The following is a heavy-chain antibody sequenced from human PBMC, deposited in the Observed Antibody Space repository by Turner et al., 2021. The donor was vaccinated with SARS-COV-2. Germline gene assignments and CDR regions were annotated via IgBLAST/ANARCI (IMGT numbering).Heavy chain of an antibody. J-gene: IGHJ4*02. CDR2: ISWNSGTI. Sequence: EVQLVESGGGLVQPGRSLRLSCAASGFTFGDYGMHWVRQAPGKGLEWVSGISWNSGTIGYADSVRGRVTISRDNDKNSLYLQMNSLRAEDTAVYYCAKMASSSWYFDYWGQGTLVTVSS. D-gene: IGHD6-13*01. CDR1: GFTFGDYG. V-gene: IGHV3-9*01. CDR3: AKMASSSWYFDY.